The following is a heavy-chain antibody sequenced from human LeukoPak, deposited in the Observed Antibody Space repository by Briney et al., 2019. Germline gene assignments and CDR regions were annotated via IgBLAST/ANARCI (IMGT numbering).Heavy chain of an antibody. Sequence: SETLYLTCNVFGGSIRSSNYYWGWIRQPPGKGLEWIGSIYYSGSTYYNPSLKSRVTISVDTSNNQFSLKVRSATATDTAVYYCARLFYYDSSGPPSWGQGTLVTVSS. J-gene: IGHJ5*02. V-gene: IGHV4-39*01. CDR3: ARLFYYDSSGPPS. D-gene: IGHD3-22*01. CDR2: IYYSGST. CDR1: GGSIRSSNYY.